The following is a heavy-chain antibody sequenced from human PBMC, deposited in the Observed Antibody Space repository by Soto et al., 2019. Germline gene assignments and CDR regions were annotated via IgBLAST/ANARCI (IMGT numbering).Heavy chain of an antibody. V-gene: IGHV2-5*02. J-gene: IGHJ4*02. CDR1: GFSLSARPVA. CDR2: IYWDDDK. Sequence: QITLRESGPTRVKPTQTRTLTCTFSGFSLSARPVAVGWIRQPPGKALERLALIYWDDDKRYSPSLMSRLTITKDTPKNQVVLTMTNMDPLDTAIYYCVHRAGIDGNWNGGYFDYWGQGALVTVSS. CDR3: VHRAGIDGNWNGGYFDY. D-gene: IGHD1-1*01.